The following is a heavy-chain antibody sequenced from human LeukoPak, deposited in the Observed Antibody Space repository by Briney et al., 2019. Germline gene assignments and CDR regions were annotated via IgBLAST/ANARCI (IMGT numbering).Heavy chain of an antibody. V-gene: IGHV3-21*01. CDR2: ISSTSAYI. J-gene: IGHJ4*02. D-gene: IGHD6-19*01. CDR3: ARESSGWYPGFDY. CDR1: GFTFSAHH. Sequence: GGSLRLSCAASGFTFSAHHMNWVRQAPGKGLEWVASISSTSAYIYYADSLKGRFTISRDNAKSSLDLQMSSLRAEDTAVYYCARESSGWYPGFDYWGQGTLVTVSS.